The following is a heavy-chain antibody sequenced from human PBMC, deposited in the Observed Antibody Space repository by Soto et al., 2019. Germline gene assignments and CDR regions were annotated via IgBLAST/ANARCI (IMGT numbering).Heavy chain of an antibody. J-gene: IGHJ3*02. V-gene: IGHV4-59*01. Sequence: TSETLSLTCTVSGGSISSYYWTWIRQPPGERLEWIGFVSYSGATYYNPSLKSRVSISVDTSKDQFSLNLTSVTAADTAVYYCAGEPVSGPKAHTVDIWGQGAIVTVSS. CDR3: AGEPVSGPKAHTVDI. D-gene: IGHD6-19*01. CDR2: VSYSGAT. CDR1: GGSISSYY.